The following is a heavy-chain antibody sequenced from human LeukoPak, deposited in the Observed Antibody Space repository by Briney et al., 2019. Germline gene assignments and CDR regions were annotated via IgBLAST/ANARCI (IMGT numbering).Heavy chain of an antibody. V-gene: IGHV4-59*01. Sequence: SETLSLTCTVSGGSISSYYWSWIRQPPGKGLEWIGYIYYSGSTNYNPSLKSRVTISVDTSKNQFSLKLSSVTAADTAVYYCARDSGSYYYYGMDVWGQGTTVTVSS. CDR1: GGSISSYY. D-gene: IGHD1-26*01. CDR3: ARDSGSYYYYGMDV. CDR2: IYYSGST. J-gene: IGHJ6*02.